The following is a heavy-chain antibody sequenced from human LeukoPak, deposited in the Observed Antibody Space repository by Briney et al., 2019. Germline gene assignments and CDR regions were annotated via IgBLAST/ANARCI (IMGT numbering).Heavy chain of an antibody. V-gene: IGHV4-39*01. CDR1: VGSISSTRYY. CDR3: ALNPDIVVVPAAMRPHYYGMDV. CDR2: IFFIGST. Sequence: SETLSLTCTVSVGSISSTRYYWGWIRQPPGKGLEWLGSIFFIGSTYYNPSLKSRVTTSADTSKNQFSLKLSSVTAADTAVYYCALNPDIVVVPAAMRPHYYGMDVWGQGTTVTVSS. J-gene: IGHJ6*02. D-gene: IGHD2-2*01.